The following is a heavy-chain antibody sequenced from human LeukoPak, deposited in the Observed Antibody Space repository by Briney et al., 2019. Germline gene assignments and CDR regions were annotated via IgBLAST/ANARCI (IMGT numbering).Heavy chain of an antibody. CDR2: ISYDGSNK. D-gene: IGHD3-22*01. CDR3: ARDYYDSSGYYVFGY. Sequence: GGSLRLSCAASGFTFSSYAMHWVRQAPGKGLEWVAVISYDGSNKYYADSVKGRFTISRDNSKNTPYLQMNSLRAEDTAVYYCARDYYDSSGYYVFGYWGQGTLVTVSS. J-gene: IGHJ4*02. V-gene: IGHV3-30-3*01. CDR1: GFTFSSYA.